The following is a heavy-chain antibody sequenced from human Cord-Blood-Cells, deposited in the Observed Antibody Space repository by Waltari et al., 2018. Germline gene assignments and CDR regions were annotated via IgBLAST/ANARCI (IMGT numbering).Heavy chain of an antibody. CDR3: ARDVGSGYYYYGMDV. J-gene: IGHJ6*02. D-gene: IGHD3-10*01. V-gene: IGHV4-31*03. CDR2: IYYSGST. Sequence: QVQLQESGPGLVKPSQTLSLNCTVSGGSISSGGYYWTWIRPHPGKGLEWIGYIYYSGSTYYNPSLKSRVTISVDTSKNQFSMKLSSVTAADTAVYYCARDVGSGYYYYGMDVWGQGTTVTVSS. CDR1: GGSISSGGYY.